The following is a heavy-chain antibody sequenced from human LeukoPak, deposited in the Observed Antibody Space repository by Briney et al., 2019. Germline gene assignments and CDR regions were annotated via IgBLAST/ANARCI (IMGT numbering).Heavy chain of an antibody. CDR2: IIPLLGIA. D-gene: IGHD5-12*01. J-gene: IGHJ4*02. Sequence: ASVKVSCKASGGIFSSYTISWVRQAPGQGLEWMGRIIPLLGIANYVQKSQGRVTIIADKSTSTAYMELSSLRSEDTAVYYCARDDADSAYADGDYWGQGTLVTVSS. CDR3: ARDDADSAYADGDY. V-gene: IGHV1-69*04. CDR1: GGIFSSYT.